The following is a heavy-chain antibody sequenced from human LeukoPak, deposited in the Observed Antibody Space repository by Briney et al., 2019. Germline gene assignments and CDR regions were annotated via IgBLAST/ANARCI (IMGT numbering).Heavy chain of an antibody. V-gene: IGHV4-38-2*02. CDR2: IYYSGST. CDR3: ARHNTYFDL. J-gene: IGHJ2*01. CDR1: GYSISSGYY. D-gene: IGHD2/OR15-2a*01. Sequence: PSETLSLTCTVSGYSISSGYYWGWIRQPPGKGLEWIGYIYYSGSTNYNPSLKSRVTISVDASKNQFSLKLSSVTAADTAVYYCARHNTYFDLWGRGTLVTVSS.